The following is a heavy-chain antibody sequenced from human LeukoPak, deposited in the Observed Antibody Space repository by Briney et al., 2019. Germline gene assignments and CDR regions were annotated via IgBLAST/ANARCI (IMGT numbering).Heavy chain of an antibody. J-gene: IGHJ4*02. CDR2: IYYSGST. CDR3: AREYYDILTGYYESY. CDR1: GGSISSYY. V-gene: IGHV4-59*01. Sequence: PSETLSLTCTVSGGSISSYYWSWIRQPPGKGLEWIGYIYYSGSTNYNPSLKSRVTISVDTSKNQFSLKLSSVTAADTAVYYCAREYYDILTGYYESYWGQGTLVTVSS. D-gene: IGHD3-9*01.